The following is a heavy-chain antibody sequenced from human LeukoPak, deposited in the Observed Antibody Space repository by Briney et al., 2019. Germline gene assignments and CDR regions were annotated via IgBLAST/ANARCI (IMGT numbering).Heavy chain of an antibody. CDR3: AREKMGENAFNF. CDR1: GGLISRFS. CDR2: VYDSGRA. D-gene: IGHD3-16*01. J-gene: IGHJ3*01. Sequence: SETLSLTCTVSGGLISRFSWNRIRQPPGEGLQWIGYVYDSGRANYNASLESRVSMSVDASKNQFSLRLTSVTAADTAVYFCAREKMGENAFNFRGPGKMVTVSS. V-gene: IGHV4-59*01.